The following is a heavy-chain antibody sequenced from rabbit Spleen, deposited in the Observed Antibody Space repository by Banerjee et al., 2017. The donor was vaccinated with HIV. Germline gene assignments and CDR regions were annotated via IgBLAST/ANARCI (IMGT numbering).Heavy chain of an antibody. V-gene: IGHV1S45*01. CDR1: GFSFSSSYF. CDR2: IHAGSSGST. CDR3: ARDLTGAIGWNFSL. J-gene: IGHJ4*01. Sequence: QQQLEESGGGLVKPGGTLTLTCTASGFSFSSSYFMCWVRQAPGKGLEWIACIHAGSSGSTYYASWAKGRFTISKASSTTVTLQMTSLTAADTATYFCARDLTGAIGWNFSLWGQGTLVTVS. D-gene: IGHD7-1*01.